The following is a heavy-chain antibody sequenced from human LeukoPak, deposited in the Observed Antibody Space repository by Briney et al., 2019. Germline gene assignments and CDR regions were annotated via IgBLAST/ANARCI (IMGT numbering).Heavy chain of an antibody. J-gene: IGHJ4*02. V-gene: IGHV3-30-3*01. CDR1: GFTFSTYA. CDR2: ISYDESNK. CDR3: AKTTSPYGDSTQSPFDY. Sequence: GGSLRLSCAASGFTFSTYAMHWVRQAPGKGLEWVAVISYDESNKYYADSVKGRFTISRDNSKNTLYLQMDSLRAEDTAVYYCAKTTSPYGDSTQSPFDYWGQGTLVTVSS. D-gene: IGHD4-17*01.